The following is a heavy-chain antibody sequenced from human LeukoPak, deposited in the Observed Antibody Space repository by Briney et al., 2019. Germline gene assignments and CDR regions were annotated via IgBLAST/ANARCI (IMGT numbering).Heavy chain of an antibody. J-gene: IGHJ3*02. V-gene: IGHV2-5*01. Sequence: KESGPTLVKPTQTLTLTCTFSGFSLSTSGVGVGWTRQPPGKALDWLALIYWNDDNRYSPSLKSRVTITKDTSKNQVVLTMTNMDPVDTATYYCAHIYSNYDFWSGYQGNAFDIWGQGTMVTVSS. CDR3: AHIYSNYDFWSGYQGNAFDI. CDR1: GFSLSTSGVG. CDR2: IYWNDDN. D-gene: IGHD3-3*01.